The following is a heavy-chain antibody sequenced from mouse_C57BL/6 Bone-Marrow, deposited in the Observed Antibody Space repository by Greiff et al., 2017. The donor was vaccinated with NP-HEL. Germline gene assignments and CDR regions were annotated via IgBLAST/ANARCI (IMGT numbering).Heavy chain of an antibody. D-gene: IGHD1-1*01. CDR3: ARWNYGSSYYFDY. CDR1: GYTFTSYT. Sequence: QVHVKQSGAELARPGASVKMSCKASGYTFTSYTMHWVKQRPGQGLEWIGYINPSSGYTKYNQKFKDKATLTADKSSSTAYMQLSSLTSEDSAVYYCARWNYGSSYYFDYWGQGTTLTVSS. V-gene: IGHV1-4*01. CDR2: INPSSGYT. J-gene: IGHJ2*01.